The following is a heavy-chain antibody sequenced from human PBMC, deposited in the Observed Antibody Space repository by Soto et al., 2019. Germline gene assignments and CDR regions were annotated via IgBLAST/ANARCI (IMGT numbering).Heavy chain of an antibody. Sequence: SETLSLTCTVSGGSISSYYWSWIRQPPGKGLEWIGYIYYSGSTNYNPSLKSRVTISVDTSKNQFSLKVSSVTAADTAVYYCAREGSSSWSGDYGMDVWGQGTTVTVS. CDR3: AREGSSSWSGDYGMDV. CDR2: IYYSGST. CDR1: GGSISSYY. V-gene: IGHV4-59*01. D-gene: IGHD6-13*01. J-gene: IGHJ6*02.